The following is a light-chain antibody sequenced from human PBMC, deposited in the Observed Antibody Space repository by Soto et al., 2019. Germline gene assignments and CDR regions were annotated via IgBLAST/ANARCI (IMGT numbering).Light chain of an antibody. CDR3: ATWDDGLNAVV. J-gene: IGLJ2*01. CDR1: GSDVGDSSH. V-gene: IGLV2-11*01. Sequence: QSALTQPRSVSGSPGQSVTISCTATGSDVGDSSHVSWYQLHPGKAPKLMIYEVNNRPSGVPDRFSGSKSGSTASLTISGLQAEDEAEYYCATWDDGLNAVVFGGGTKLTVL. CDR2: EVN.